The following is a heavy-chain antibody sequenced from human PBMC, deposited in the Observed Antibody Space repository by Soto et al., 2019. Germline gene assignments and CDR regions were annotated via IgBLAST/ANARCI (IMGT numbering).Heavy chain of an antibody. J-gene: IGHJ4*02. Sequence: QVQLVQSGAEVKKPGASVKVSCKASGYTFTVYYIHWVRQAPGQGLEWMGASNPSGGSTSYAQKFQGRVSMTTDTSTSTVYMELSSLRSEDTAVYYCAREKGYGSLFDYWGQGTLVTVSS. V-gene: IGHV1-46*03. CDR2: SNPSGGST. CDR3: AREKGYGSLFDY. CDR1: GYTFTVYY. D-gene: IGHD5-12*01.